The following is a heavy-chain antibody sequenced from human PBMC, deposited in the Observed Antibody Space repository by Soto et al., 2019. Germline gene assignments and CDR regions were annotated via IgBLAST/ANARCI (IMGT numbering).Heavy chain of an antibody. CDR2: VDESGDS. CDR1: GGPIRSSSHY. CDR3: AREGGYVDY. V-gene: IGHV4-39*02. Sequence: SETLSLTCTVSGGPIRSSSHYWGWIRQSPGTGLEWIGSVDESGDSYYNPSLKSRVTILVDTSKNQFSLKLMSVTGADSAIYYCAREGGYVDYWGQGTLVTVSS. D-gene: IGHD1-1*01. J-gene: IGHJ4*02.